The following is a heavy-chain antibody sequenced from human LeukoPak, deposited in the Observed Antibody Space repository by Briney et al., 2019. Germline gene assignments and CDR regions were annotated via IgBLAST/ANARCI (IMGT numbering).Heavy chain of an antibody. J-gene: IGHJ4*02. CDR1: GFTFSNYW. Sequence: GGSLRLSCAASGFTFSNYWMHWVRQAPGEALIWVSRIKSDGSSTTYADSVKGRFTISRDNAKNSLYLQMNSLRAEDTAVYYCARDLYGDYPWDYWGQGTLVTVSS. CDR2: IKSDGSST. V-gene: IGHV3-74*01. D-gene: IGHD4-17*01. CDR3: ARDLYGDYPWDY.